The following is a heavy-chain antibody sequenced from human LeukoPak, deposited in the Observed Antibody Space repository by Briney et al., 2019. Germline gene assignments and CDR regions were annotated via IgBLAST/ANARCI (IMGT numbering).Heavy chain of an antibody. CDR2: INWNGGGT. J-gene: IGHJ6*02. CDR1: GFTFKDYG. Sequence: GGSLRLSCAATGFTFKDYGMHWVRQPPGKGLEWGSSINWNGGGTDYADSVKGRFTISRDNAKNSLYLQLSSLRPEDTALYYCAKHMRATNTYSFFGLDVWGQGTTVTVSS. CDR3: AKHMRATNTYSFFGLDV. D-gene: IGHD1-26*01. V-gene: IGHV3-20*04.